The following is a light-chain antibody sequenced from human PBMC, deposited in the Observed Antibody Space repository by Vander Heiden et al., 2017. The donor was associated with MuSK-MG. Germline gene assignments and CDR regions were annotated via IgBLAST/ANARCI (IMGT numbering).Light chain of an antibody. Sequence: DIQMTQSPSSLSASVGDRVTITCRASQSISSYLNWYQQKPGKAPKLLIYAASSLQSGVPSRFSGSGSGTDFTLTINSQQPEDFATYYCQQSYSTPATLAGGTKVKIK. CDR1: QSISSY. V-gene: IGKV1-39*01. CDR2: AAS. CDR3: QQSYSTPAT. J-gene: IGKJ4*01.